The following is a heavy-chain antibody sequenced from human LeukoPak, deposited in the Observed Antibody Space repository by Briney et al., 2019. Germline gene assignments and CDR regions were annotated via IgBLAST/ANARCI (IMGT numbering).Heavy chain of an antibody. V-gene: IGHV1-46*01. Sequence: ASVKVSCKASGYTFTIYYMHWVRQAPGQGLEWMGIINPSGGSTSYAQKFQGRVTMTTDTSTSTAYMELRSLRSDDTAVYYCARDPCSSTSCYSPVYYYYGMDVWGQGTTVTVSS. CDR3: ARDPCSSTSCYSPVYYYYGMDV. J-gene: IGHJ6*02. CDR2: INPSGGST. CDR1: GYTFTIYY. D-gene: IGHD2-2*02.